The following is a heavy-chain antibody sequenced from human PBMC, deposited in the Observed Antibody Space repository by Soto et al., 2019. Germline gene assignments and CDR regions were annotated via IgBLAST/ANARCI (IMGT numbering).Heavy chain of an antibody. J-gene: IGHJ4*02. V-gene: IGHV3-23*01. D-gene: IGHD2-2*01. CDR3: AKDREGYCSSTSCLYYFDS. Sequence: EVQLLESGGGLVQPGGSLRLSCAASGFTFRNCAMKWVRQAPGRGLEWVSTISNSGSTYYADAVKGRFTISRDISKNTLYLQMSSLRADDTALYYCAKDREGYCSSTSCLYYFDSWGQGTQVTVSS. CDR1: GFTFRNCA. CDR2: ISNSGST.